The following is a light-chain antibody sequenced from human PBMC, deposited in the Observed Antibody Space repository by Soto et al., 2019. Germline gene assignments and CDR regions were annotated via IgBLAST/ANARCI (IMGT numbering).Light chain of an antibody. V-gene: IGKV3-11*01. J-gene: IGKJ1*01. CDR3: QQRYRWLRA. CDR2: DAS. CDR1: ESVTSH. Sequence: EIVVTQSPATLSLSPGGRATLSCRASESVTSHLAWYHQKPGQAPMLLIYDASKRATGNPARFSGSGSGTDFTLTISSLEPEDFAVYYCQQRYRWLRAFGQGTKVEIK.